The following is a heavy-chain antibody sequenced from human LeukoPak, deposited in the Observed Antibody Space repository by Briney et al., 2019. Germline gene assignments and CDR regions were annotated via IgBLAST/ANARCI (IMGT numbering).Heavy chain of an antibody. Sequence: SETLSLTCTVSGGSISSYYWSWIRQPAGKGLEWIGRIYTSGSTYYNPSLKSRVTISVDTSKNQFSLKLSSVTAADTAVYYCAGGYNWNGPLAFWGQGTLVTVSS. CDR2: IYTSGST. V-gene: IGHV4-4*07. J-gene: IGHJ4*02. CDR3: AGGYNWNGPLAF. CDR1: GGSISSYY. D-gene: IGHD1-20*01.